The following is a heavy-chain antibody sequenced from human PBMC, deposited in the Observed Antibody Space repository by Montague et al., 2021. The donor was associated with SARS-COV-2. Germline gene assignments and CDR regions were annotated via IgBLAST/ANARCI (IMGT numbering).Heavy chain of an antibody. J-gene: IGHJ4*02. CDR2: IYSSGSA. CDR1: GSSITSYY. D-gene: IGHD6-25*01. Sequence: SETLSPTCTVSGSSITSYYWSWIRQAPGKGLEWIAYIYSSGSASYNPSLRSRVTMSVDKSTNQFSLRLNSVTAADTAVYYCARVFRGQRLAFDFWGQGALVIVSS. V-gene: IGHV4-59*12. CDR3: ARVFRGQRLAFDF.